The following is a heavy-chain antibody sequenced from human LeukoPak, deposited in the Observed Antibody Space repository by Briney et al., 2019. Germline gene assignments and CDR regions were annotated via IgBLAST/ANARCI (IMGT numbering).Heavy chain of an antibody. CDR1: GGSISSSSYY. CDR3: ARLGGYSGYDLDY. V-gene: IGHV4-39*07. D-gene: IGHD5-12*01. J-gene: IGHJ4*02. Sequence: SETLSLTCTVSGGSISSSSYYWGWIRQPPGKGLEWIGSIYYSGSTNYNPSLKSRVTISVDTSKNQFSLKLSSVTAADTAVYYCARLGGYSGYDLDYWGQGTLVTVSS. CDR2: IYYSGST.